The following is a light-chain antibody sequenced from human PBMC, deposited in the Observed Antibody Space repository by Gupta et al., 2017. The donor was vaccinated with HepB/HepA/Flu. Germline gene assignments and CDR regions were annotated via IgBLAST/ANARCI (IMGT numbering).Light chain of an antibody. CDR3: QQSHSLPQT. J-gene: IGKJ2*01. V-gene: IGKV1-39*01. CDR2: AAS. CDR1: QSISSY. Sequence: IQMTQSPSSLSASVGDGVTITCRASQSISSYLNWYQQKPGKAPNLLIYAASNLQSGAPSRFSGGGYGTDFTLTISSLQPEDFATYYCQQSHSLPQTFGQGTKLEIK.